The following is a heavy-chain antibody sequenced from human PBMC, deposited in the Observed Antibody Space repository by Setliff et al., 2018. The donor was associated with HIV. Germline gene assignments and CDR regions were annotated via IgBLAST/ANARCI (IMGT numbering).Heavy chain of an antibody. CDR3: AKVEGGYPSYFDY. CDR1: GGSISSGSYY. Sequence: SETLSLTCTVSGGSISSGSYYWSWIRQPAGKGLEWIGRIYTSGSTNYNPSLKSRVTISVDTSKNQFSLKLSSVTAADTAVYYCAKVEGGYPSYFDYWGQGTLVTVSS. D-gene: IGHD3-22*01. V-gene: IGHV4-61*02. J-gene: IGHJ4*02. CDR2: IYTSGST.